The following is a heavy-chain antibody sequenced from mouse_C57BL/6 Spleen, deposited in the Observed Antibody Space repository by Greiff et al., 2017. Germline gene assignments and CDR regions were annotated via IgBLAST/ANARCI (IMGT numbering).Heavy chain of an antibody. CDR1: GYTFTSYW. Sequence: QVQLQQPGAELVKPGASVKLSCKASGYTFTSYWMQWVKQRPGQGLEWIGEIDPSDSYPNYNQKFKGKATVTVDTSSSSAYMQLSSLTSEDSAVYYCAKRTTVFDYWGQGTTLTVSS. CDR3: AKRTTVFDY. D-gene: IGHD1-1*01. CDR2: IDPSDSYP. J-gene: IGHJ2*01. V-gene: IGHV1-50*01.